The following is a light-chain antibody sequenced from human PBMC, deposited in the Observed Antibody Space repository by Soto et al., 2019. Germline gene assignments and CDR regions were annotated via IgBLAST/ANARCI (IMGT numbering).Light chain of an antibody. V-gene: IGKV3-15*01. CDR1: QSVTNN. CDR3: QHYNNWSPGPT. Sequence: EIVMTQSPATLSVSPGERATLSCRASQSVTNNIAWYQQRRGLAPRLLIYGASTRATGIPARFSGNGSGTEFTLTISSLQSEDFAVYYCQHYNNWSPGPTFGQGTKVEIK. J-gene: IGKJ1*01. CDR2: GAS.